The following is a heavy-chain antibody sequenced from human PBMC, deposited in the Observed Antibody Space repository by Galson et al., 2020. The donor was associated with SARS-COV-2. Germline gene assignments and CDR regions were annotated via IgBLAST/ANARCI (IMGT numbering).Heavy chain of an antibody. D-gene: IGHD3-10*01. J-gene: IGHJ4*02. CDR1: GFTFSSYG. Sequence: GESLKISCAASGFTFSSYGMHWVRQAPGKGLEWVAVIWYDGSNKYYADSVKGRFTISRDNSKNTLYLQMNSLRAEDTAVYYCARDVRFGELPKDYWGQGTLVTVSS. V-gene: IGHV3-33*01. CDR2: IWYDGSNK. CDR3: ARDVRFGELPKDY.